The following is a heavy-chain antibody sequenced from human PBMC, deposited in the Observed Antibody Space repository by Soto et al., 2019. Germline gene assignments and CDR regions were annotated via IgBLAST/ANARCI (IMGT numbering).Heavy chain of an antibody. CDR3: AKDLDTTVFNFDY. D-gene: IGHD5-18*01. J-gene: IGHJ4*02. CDR1: GGSVSSTNW. CDR2: IYHIGST. Sequence: SETLSLTCAVSGGSVSSTNWWSWVRQSPGKGLEWIGDIYHIGSTNYNPSLRGRVTISVDKSNNQFSLTLKYVTAADTAVYYCAKDLDTTVFNFDYWGQGTLVTVSS. V-gene: IGHV4-4*02.